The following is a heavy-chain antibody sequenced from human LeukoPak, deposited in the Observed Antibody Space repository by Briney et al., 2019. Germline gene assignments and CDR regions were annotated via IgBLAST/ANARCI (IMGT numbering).Heavy chain of an antibody. D-gene: IGHD1-26*01. CDR1: GGFNINSDY. V-gene: IGHV3-21*01. CDR3: ARDPYSGAYGDTYYYFMDV. J-gene: IGHJ6*03. CDR2: ITTSSSYT. Sequence: GGSLRLSCATSGGFNINSDYISWVRQAPGKGLEWISSITTSSSYTFYADSVKGRFTISRDNARNSLYLQMNSLTAEDTAVYYCARDPYSGAYGDTYYYFMDVWGKGTTVTISS.